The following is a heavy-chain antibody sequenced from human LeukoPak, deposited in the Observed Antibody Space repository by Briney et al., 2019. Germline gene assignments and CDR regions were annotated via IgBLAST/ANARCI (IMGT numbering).Heavy chain of an antibody. CDR3: ARDLTGWGESSGYSDY. Sequence: GGSLRLSCAASGFTFSSYAMHWVRQAPGKGLEWVALISYDGTNKFYEDSVKGRFTISRDNSKNTLFLQVNSMRAEDTAVYYCARDLTGWGESSGYSDYWGQGTLVTVSS. CDR1: GFTFSSYA. J-gene: IGHJ4*02. V-gene: IGHV3-30*01. D-gene: IGHD3-22*01. CDR2: ISYDGTNK.